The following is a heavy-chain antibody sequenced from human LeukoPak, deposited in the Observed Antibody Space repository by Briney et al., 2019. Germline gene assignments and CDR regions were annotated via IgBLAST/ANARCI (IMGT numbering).Heavy chain of an antibody. CDR3: AELGITMIGGV. Sequence: GGSLRLSCAACGFTLSSYEMNWVRPAPGKGLEWVSYISSGSTIYYADSVKGRFTNPRNNAKNSLYLQMNSRRAEDTAVYYCAELGITMIGGVWGKGTTVTISS. CDR1: GFTLSSYE. J-gene: IGHJ6*04. D-gene: IGHD3-10*02. CDR2: ISSGSTI. V-gene: IGHV3-48*03.